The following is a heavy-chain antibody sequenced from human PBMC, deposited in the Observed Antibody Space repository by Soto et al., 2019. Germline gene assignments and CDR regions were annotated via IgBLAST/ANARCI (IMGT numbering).Heavy chain of an antibody. CDR2: LLRKTDGGTA. CDR3: PTWYFLNY. Sequence: EVQLVESGGGLVKPGGSLRLSCAGSGFTFKNAWVNWVGQDPGKGLEWVGRLLRKTDGGTADYGAPVKGRFTISRDDSKNTFYLQMNNLQTEDTAVYFCPTWYFLNYWGQGTLVTVSS. D-gene: IGHD6-13*01. V-gene: IGHV3-15*07. CDR1: GFTFKNAW. J-gene: IGHJ4*02.